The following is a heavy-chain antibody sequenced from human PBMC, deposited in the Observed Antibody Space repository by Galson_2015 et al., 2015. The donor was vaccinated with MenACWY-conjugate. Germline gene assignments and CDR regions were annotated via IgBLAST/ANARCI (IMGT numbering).Heavy chain of an antibody. CDR2: ISAYNGVT. J-gene: IGHJ4*02. V-gene: IGHV1-18*01. CDR3: ARWGPSSYLLEY. Sequence: QSGAEVTKPGASVEASCKASGYTFTSYGVSWVRQAPGQGLEWMGWISAYNGVTNYAQKLQGRVPMTTDTSTTSAYVELRSLTSDDTAVYYCARWGPSSYLLEYWGQGTLVTVSS. CDR1: GYTFTSYG. D-gene: IGHD6-6*01.